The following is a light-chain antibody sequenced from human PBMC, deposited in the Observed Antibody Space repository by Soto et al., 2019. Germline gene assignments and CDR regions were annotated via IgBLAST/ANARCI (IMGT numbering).Light chain of an antibody. CDR3: QQSYTTPRT. Sequence: DIEMTQSPSSLSASVGDRVTITCRASQSISTYLNWYQQRPGKAPNLLIYAASSLQSGVPSRFSGSGSGTEFTLTIRSLQPEDFATYYCQQSYTTPRTFGQGTEVEIK. CDR2: AAS. V-gene: IGKV1-39*01. CDR1: QSISTY. J-gene: IGKJ1*01.